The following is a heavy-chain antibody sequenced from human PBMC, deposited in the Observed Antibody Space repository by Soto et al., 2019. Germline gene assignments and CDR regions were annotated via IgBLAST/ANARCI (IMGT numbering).Heavy chain of an antibody. CDR3: GRVEGITFTSI. J-gene: IGHJ3*02. V-gene: IGHV4-34*01. Sequence: QVQLQQWGPGLLKPSETLSLNCAFYGGSFRGYYWTWIRQPPGKGLEWSGEINHSGDTNYNPSLKTRVTMSIDTSKNVFSLRMTSVTAADTYVYFSGRVEGITFTSIWGQGTMVTVSS. CDR2: INHSGDT. D-gene: IGHD3-16*01. CDR1: GGSFRGYY.